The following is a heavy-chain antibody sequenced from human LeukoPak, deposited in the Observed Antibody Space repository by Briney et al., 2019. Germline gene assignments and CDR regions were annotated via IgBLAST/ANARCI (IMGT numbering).Heavy chain of an antibody. Sequence: SETLSLTCTVSGGSISSGDYYWSWIRQPPGKGLEWIGYIYYSGSTYYNPSLKSRVTISVDTSKNQFSLKLSSVTAADTAVYYCARLTIFGVVANYYYMDVWGKGTTVTVSS. D-gene: IGHD3-3*01. J-gene: IGHJ6*03. V-gene: IGHV4-30-4*08. CDR2: IYYSGST. CDR1: GGSISSGDYY. CDR3: ARLTIFGVVANYYYMDV.